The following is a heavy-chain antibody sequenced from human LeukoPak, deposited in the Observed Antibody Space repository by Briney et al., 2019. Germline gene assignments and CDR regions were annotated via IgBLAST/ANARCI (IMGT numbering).Heavy chain of an antibody. CDR2: ISYDGSNK. CDR3: ARGRNVDTSMVNDY. CDR1: GFTFSSYA. D-gene: IGHD5-18*01. J-gene: IGHJ4*02. Sequence: GSLRLSCAASGFTFSSYAMHWVRQAPGKGLEWVAVISYDGSNKYYADSVKGRFTISRDNSKNTLYLQMNSLRAEDTAVYFCARGRNVDTSMVNDYWGQGTLVTVSS. V-gene: IGHV3-30*04.